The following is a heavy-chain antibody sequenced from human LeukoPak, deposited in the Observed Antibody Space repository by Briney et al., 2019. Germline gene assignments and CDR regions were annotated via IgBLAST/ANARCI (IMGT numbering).Heavy chain of an antibody. CDR1: GYSISSGYY. CDR2: IYHSGST. D-gene: IGHD3-3*01. V-gene: IGHV4-38-2*01. Sequence: PSETLSLTCAVSGYSISSGYYWGWIRQPPGKGLEWIGSIYHSGSTYYNPSLKSRVTISVDTSKNQFSLKLSSVTAADTAVYYCARPTSYDFWSGYSSERAFDIWGQGTMVTVSS. CDR3: ARPTSYDFWSGYSSERAFDI. J-gene: IGHJ3*02.